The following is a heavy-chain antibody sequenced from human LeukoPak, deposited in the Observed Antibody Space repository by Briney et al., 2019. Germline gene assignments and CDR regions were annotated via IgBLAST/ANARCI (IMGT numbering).Heavy chain of an antibody. CDR2: INQDGGNT. Sequence: GGSLRLSREASGFTFSHYWMTWVRQAPGRGLDWVATINQDGGNTKYGDSVEGRFTISRDNAKSSLYLQMSSLRVEDTAVYFCVREDGCSATTCFHPSWFDPWGQGTLVAVSS. CDR1: GFTFSHYW. J-gene: IGHJ5*02. CDR3: VREDGCSATTCFHPSWFDP. V-gene: IGHV3-7*01. D-gene: IGHD2-2*01.